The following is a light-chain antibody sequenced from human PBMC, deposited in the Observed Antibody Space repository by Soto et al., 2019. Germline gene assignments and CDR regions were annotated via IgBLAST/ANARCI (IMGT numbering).Light chain of an antibody. V-gene: IGKV1-5*03. J-gene: IGKJ2*01. CDR3: QQYSSYSPYT. Sequence: DIQMTQSPSTLSASVGDRVTITCRASQSISSWLAWYLQKPGKAPKLLIYKASTLQDGVPSRFSGSGSGTEFTITISSLQPDDFATYYYQQYSSYSPYTFGQGTKLEIK. CDR1: QSISSW. CDR2: KAS.